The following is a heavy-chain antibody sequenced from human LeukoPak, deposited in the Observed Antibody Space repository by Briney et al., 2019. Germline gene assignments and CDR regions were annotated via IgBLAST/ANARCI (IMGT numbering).Heavy chain of an antibody. CDR2: IYDSGST. Sequence: SETLSLTCTVSGGSISSSFYYWGWIRQPPGKGLEWIGYIYDSGSTKYNPSLKSRVTISVDTSKNQFSLNLSSVTAADTAVYYCASRVYVWGSYRQGDYFDYWGQGTLVTVSS. J-gene: IGHJ4*02. CDR3: ASRVYVWGSYRQGDYFDY. CDR1: GGSISSSFYY. V-gene: IGHV4-61*05. D-gene: IGHD3-16*02.